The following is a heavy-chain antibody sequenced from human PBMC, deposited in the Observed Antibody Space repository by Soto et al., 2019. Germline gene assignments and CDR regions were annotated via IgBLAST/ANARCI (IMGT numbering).Heavy chain of an antibody. CDR2: ISSSSSYI. V-gene: IGHV3-21*01. J-gene: IGHJ6*02. D-gene: IGHD3-10*01. CDR3: AREDGSGSYYNYYYYYGMDV. CDR1: GFTFSSYS. Sequence: GGSLRLSCAASGFTFSSYSMNWVRQAPGKGLEWVSSISSSSSYIYYADSVKGRFTISRDNAKNSLYLQMNSLRAEDTAVYYCAREDGSGSYYNYYYYYGMDVWGQGTTVTVS.